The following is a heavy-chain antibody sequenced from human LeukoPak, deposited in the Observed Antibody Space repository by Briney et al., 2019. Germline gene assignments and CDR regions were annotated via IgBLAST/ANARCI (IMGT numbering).Heavy chain of an antibody. CDR1: GYTFTSYG. Sequence: ASVKASCKASGYTFTSYGISWVRQAPGQGLEWMGWISAYNGNTNYAQKLQGRVTMTTDTSTSTAYMELRSLRSDDTAVYYCAREATMIGAFDIWGQGTMVTVSS. D-gene: IGHD3-10*02. CDR2: ISAYNGNT. CDR3: AREATMIGAFDI. J-gene: IGHJ3*02. V-gene: IGHV1-18*01.